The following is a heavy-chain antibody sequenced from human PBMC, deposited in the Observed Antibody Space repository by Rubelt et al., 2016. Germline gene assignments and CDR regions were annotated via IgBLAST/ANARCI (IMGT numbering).Heavy chain of an antibody. CDR1: GYSFTSYW. CDR2: IYPGDSDT. D-gene: IGHD2-21*01. V-gene: IGHV5-51*01. Sequence: GESLKISCKGSGYSFTSYWIGWVRQMPGKGLEWMGIIYPGDSDTKYSPSFHGQVTISADKSISTAYLQWSSLKASDTAMYYCARHFAYCGGDCYLYGMDVWGQGTTVTVSS. CDR3: ARHFAYCGGDCYLYGMDV. J-gene: IGHJ6*02.